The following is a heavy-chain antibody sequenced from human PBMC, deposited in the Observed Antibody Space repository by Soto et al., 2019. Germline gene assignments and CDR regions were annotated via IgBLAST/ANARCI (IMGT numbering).Heavy chain of an antibody. Sequence: QVQLQESGPGLVKPSETLSLTCTVSGGSISSYYWSWIRQPPGKGLEWIGYIYYSGSTNYNPSLRGRVTTSVDTSKNQFSLQLSSVTAADTAVYYCARDVTGYSSSWYGRPGIWFDPWGQGTLVTVSS. J-gene: IGHJ5*02. CDR2: IYYSGST. CDR3: ARDVTGYSSSWYGRPGIWFDP. V-gene: IGHV4-59*01. CDR1: GGSISSYY. D-gene: IGHD6-13*01.